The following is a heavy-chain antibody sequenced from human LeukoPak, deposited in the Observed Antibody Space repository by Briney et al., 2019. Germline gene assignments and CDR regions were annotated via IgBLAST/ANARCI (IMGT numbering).Heavy chain of an antibody. CDR2: IKQDGSEK. CDR1: GFTFSTYW. CDR3: AREYPTAVTRPFDY. Sequence: GGSLRLSCAASGFTFSTYWMSWVRQAPGKGLEWVANIKQDGSEKYYVDSVKGRFTISRDDAKNSLYLRMSSLRAEDTAVYYCAREYPTAVTRPFDYWGQGTLVTVSS. J-gene: IGHJ4*02. V-gene: IGHV3-7*01. D-gene: IGHD4-17*01.